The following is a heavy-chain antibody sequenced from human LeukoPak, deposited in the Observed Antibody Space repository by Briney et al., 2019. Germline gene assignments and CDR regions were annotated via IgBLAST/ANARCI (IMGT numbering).Heavy chain of an antibody. Sequence: GSLRLSCTASGFTFGDYAMSWFHQAPGKGLEWIGEINHSGSTNYNPSLKSRVTISVDTSKNQFSLKLSSVTAADTAVYYCARGSPSYSSGWYKYYFDYWGQGTLVTVSS. CDR3: ARGSPSYSSGWYKYYFDY. CDR1: GFTFGDYA. J-gene: IGHJ4*02. V-gene: IGHV4-34*01. CDR2: INHSGST. D-gene: IGHD6-19*01.